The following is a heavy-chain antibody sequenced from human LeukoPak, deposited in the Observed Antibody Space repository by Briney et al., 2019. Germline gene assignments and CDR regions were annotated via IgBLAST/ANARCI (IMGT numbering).Heavy chain of an antibody. CDR2: ISSSSSTI. Sequence: SCKASGYTFTSYYMHWVRQAPGKGLEWVSYISSSSSTIYYADSVKGRFTISRDNAKNSLYLQMNSLRAEDTAVYYCARANTLVVPYFDYWGQGTLVTVSS. V-gene: IGHV3-48*01. J-gene: IGHJ4*02. CDR1: GYTFTSYY. CDR3: ARANTLVVPYFDY. D-gene: IGHD2-21*01.